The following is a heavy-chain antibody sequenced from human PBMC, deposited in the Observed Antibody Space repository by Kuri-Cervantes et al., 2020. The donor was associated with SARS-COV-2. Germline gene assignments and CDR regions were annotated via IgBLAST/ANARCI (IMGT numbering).Heavy chain of an antibody. V-gene: IGHV3-30*02. J-gene: IGHJ4*02. CDR3: ARDFQYCTNGVCYTGNMDY. CDR2: IRNDGTAR. D-gene: IGHD2-8*01. CDR1: GFTFSNSD. Sequence: GGSLRLSCAASGFTFSNSDMHWVRQRPGKGLEWVAFIRNDGTARQYVDSVKGRFTISRDNYKSTVHLQVNSLRAEDTAVYYCARDFQYCTNGVCYTGNMDYWGQGTLVTVSS.